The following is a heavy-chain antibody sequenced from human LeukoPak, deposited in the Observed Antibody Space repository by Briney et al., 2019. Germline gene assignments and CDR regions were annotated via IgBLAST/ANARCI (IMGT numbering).Heavy chain of an antibody. CDR3: ARARLPAATHAGYYYMDV. J-gene: IGHJ6*03. V-gene: IGHV1-18*04. CDR1: GYSFTSHY. D-gene: IGHD2-2*01. CDR2: ISAYNGNT. Sequence: ASVKVSCKASGYSFTSHYMHWVRQAPGQGLEWMGWISAYNGNTNYAQKLQGRVTMTTDTSTSTAYMELRSLRSDDTAVYYCARARLPAATHAGYYYMDVWGKGTTVTVSS.